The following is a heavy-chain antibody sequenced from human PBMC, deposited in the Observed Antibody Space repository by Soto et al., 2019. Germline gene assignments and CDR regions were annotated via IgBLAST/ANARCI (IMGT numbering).Heavy chain of an antibody. CDR1: GGSISSNSYS. Sequence: PSETLSLTCSVSGGSISSNSYSWGWIRQPPGKGLEWIATLYSDRDTNYNPSLKSRVTISVDTSKNQFSLKLSSVTAADTAVYYCARDHSGSYYWGALFDPWGQGTLVTVSS. CDR3: ARDHSGSYYWGALFDP. V-gene: IGHV4-39*07. D-gene: IGHD1-26*01. CDR2: LYSDRDT. J-gene: IGHJ5*02.